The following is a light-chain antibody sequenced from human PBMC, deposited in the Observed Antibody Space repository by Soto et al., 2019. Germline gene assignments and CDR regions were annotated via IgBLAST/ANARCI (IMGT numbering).Light chain of an antibody. J-gene: IGLJ2*01. Sequence: QSALTQPPSASGSPGQSVAISCTGTSSDVGGNNYVSWYQQHPGKAPKLMVYEVTKRPSGVPDRFSGSKSGNTASLTVSGLQAEDEADYYCSSYAGRNNVIFGGGTKLTVL. CDR2: EVT. CDR1: SSDVGGNNY. CDR3: SSYAGRNNVI. V-gene: IGLV2-8*01.